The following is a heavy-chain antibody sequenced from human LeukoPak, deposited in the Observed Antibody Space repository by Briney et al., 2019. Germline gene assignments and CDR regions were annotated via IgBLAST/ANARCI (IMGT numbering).Heavy chain of an antibody. D-gene: IGHD6-6*01. V-gene: IGHV4-4*07. Sequence: SETLSLTCTVSGGSISSYYWSWIRQPAGKGLEWIGRIYTSGSTNYNPSLKSRVTMSVDTSKNQFSLKLSSVTAADTAVYYCAREGQLVRRSSYTWFDPWGQGTLVTVSS. CDR1: GGSISSYY. CDR2: IYTSGST. CDR3: AREGQLVRRSSYTWFDP. J-gene: IGHJ5*02.